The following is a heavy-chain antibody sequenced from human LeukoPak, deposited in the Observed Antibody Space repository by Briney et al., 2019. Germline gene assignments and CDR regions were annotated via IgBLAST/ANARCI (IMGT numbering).Heavy chain of an antibody. CDR3: ARGSYGYDY. D-gene: IGHD5-18*01. V-gene: IGHV3-74*01. CDR2: INSDGSST. Sequence: GGSLRLSCAASGFTFSSYWMHWVRQGPGKGLVWVSRINSDGSSTTYADSVKGRFTITRDNAKNTLYLQMNSLRAEDTAVYYCARGSYGYDYWGQGTLVTVSS. J-gene: IGHJ4*02. CDR1: GFTFSSYW.